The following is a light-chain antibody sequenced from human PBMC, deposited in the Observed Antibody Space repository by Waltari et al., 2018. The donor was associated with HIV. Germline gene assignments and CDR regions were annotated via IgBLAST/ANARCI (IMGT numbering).Light chain of an antibody. CDR3: QQYHNWPFT. CDR1: QNIKNN. CDR2: GAS. V-gene: IGKV3-15*01. Sequence: EIVMTQSPATLSASPGERATLSYRASQNIKNNLAWYQQKPGQAPRLLIHGASTTDTGISARFSGSGSGTEFSLTIGSLQSEDFAVYYCQQYHNWPFTFGPGTRVEMK. J-gene: IGKJ3*01.